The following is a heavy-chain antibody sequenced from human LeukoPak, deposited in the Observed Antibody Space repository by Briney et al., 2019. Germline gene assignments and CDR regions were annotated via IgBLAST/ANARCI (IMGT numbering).Heavy chain of an antibody. D-gene: IGHD3-10*01. V-gene: IGHV4-38-2*02. CDR2: IYHSGST. J-gene: IGHJ3*02. CDR1: GYSISSGYY. Sequence: SETLSLTCTVSGYSISSGYYWGWIRQPPGKGLEWIGSIYHSGSTYYNPSLKSRVTISVDTSKNQFSLKLSSVTAADTAVYYCARVKGVLAFDIWGQGTMVTVSS. CDR3: ARVKGVLAFDI.